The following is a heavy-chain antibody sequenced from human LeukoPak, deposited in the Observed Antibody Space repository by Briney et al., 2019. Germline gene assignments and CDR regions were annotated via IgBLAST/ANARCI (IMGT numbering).Heavy chain of an antibody. D-gene: IGHD2-15*01. CDR2: ISGSGGST. Sequence: GGSLRLSCAASGFTFSNYAMNWVRQAPGMGLEWVSAISGSGGSTSYADSVKGRFTISRDNSKNILYLQVNSLRAEDTAVYYCAKGAMVVVVAPTEFDHWGQGALVTVSS. V-gene: IGHV3-23*01. CDR3: AKGAMVVVVAPTEFDH. CDR1: GFTFSNYA. J-gene: IGHJ4*02.